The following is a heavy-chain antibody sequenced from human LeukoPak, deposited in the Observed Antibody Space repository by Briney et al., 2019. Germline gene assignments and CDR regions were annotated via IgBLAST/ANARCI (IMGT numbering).Heavy chain of an antibody. CDR3: ASCSGGSCPYYYYYMDV. CDR1: GYTFTSYG. J-gene: IGHJ6*03. V-gene: IGHV1-18*01. CDR2: ISAYNGNT. Sequence: ASVKVSCKASGYTFTSYGISWVRQATGQGLEWMGWISAYNGNTNYAQKLQGRVTMTTDASTSTAYMELRSLRSDDTAVYYCASCSGGSCPYYYYYMDVWGKGTTVTVSS. D-gene: IGHD2-15*01.